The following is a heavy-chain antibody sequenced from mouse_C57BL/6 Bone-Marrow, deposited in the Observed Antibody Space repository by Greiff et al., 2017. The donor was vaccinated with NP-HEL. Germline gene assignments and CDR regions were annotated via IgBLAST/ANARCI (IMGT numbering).Heavy chain of an antibody. CDR2: IWSDGST. J-gene: IGHJ1*03. Sequence: VHLVESGPGLVAPSQSLSITCTVSGFSLTSYGVHWVRQPPGKGLEWLVVIWSDGSTTYNSALKFRLSISTDNSKSQVFIKLNRLQTDDTAMYYCASTTVAHYWYFDVWGTGTTVTVSS. CDR3: ASTTVAHYWYFDV. V-gene: IGHV2-6*03. D-gene: IGHD1-1*01. CDR1: GFSLTSYG.